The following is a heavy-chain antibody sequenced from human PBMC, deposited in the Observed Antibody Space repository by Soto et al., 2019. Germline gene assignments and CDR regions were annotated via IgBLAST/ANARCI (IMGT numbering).Heavy chain of an antibody. CDR3: ARGRFLAAAGTPYFDY. CDR2: INHSGST. D-gene: IGHD6-13*01. J-gene: IGHJ4*02. Sequence: SETLSLTCAVYGGSFSGYYWSWIRQPPGKGLEWIGEINHSGSTNYNPSLKSRVTISVDTSKNQFSLKLSSVTAADTAVYYCARGRFLAAAGTPYFDYWGQGTLVTVSS. CDR1: GGSFSGYY. V-gene: IGHV4-34*01.